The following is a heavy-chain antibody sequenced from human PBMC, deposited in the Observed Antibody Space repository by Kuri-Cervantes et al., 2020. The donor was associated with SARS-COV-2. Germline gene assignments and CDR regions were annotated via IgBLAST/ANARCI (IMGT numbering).Heavy chain of an antibody. J-gene: IGHJ4*02. Sequence: GESLKISCAASGFTFSSYSMNWVRQAPGKGLEWVSYISSSSSTIYYADSVKGRFTIFRDNAKNSLYLQMNSLRAEDTAVYYCASPEVAIRGWGQGTLVTVSS. CDR2: ISSSSSTI. D-gene: IGHD2-2*02. CDR1: GFTFSSYS. V-gene: IGHV3-48*01. CDR3: ASPEVAIRG.